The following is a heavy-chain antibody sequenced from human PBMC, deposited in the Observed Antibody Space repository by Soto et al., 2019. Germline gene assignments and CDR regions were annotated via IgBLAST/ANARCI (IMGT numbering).Heavy chain of an antibody. CDR3: ARCTVVTIVSSVWCNWFDP. V-gene: IGHV3-23*01. CDR1: GYIFSNYS. D-gene: IGHD6-19*01. CDR2: VSESGATK. Sequence: EVQLLESGGGLEQPGGSLRLSCVASGYIFSNYSMSWVRQAPGKGLEWVSAVSESGATKYYTDSVRGRFTISRDNSKSTLYLQLNSLRAEDTAIYFCARCTVVTIVSSVWCNWFDPWGQGTVVTVSS. J-gene: IGHJ5*02.